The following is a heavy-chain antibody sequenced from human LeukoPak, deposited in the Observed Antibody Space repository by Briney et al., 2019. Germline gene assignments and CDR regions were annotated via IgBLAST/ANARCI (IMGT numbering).Heavy chain of an antibody. CDR1: GFTFSSYW. V-gene: IGHV3-7*01. CDR3: ARGTPYSYGRGYYFDY. J-gene: IGHJ4*02. CDR2: IKQDGSEK. D-gene: IGHD5-18*01. Sequence: GGSLRLSCAASGFTFSSYWMSWVRQAPGKGLEWVANIKQDGSEKYYVDSVKGRFTISRDNAKNSLYLQMNSLRAEDTAVYYCARGTPYSYGRGYYFDYRGQGTLVTVSS.